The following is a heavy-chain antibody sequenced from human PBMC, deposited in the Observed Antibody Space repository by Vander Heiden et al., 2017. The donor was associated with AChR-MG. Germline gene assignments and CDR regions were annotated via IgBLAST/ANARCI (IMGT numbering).Heavy chain of an antibody. CDR2: IISTGGTT. Sequence: EEQLLESGGGLAQPGGSLRLSCAASGFTFSSYAMSWVRQAPGKGLEFVAGIISTGGTTYHADSVKGRFTISRDNSKNTLYLQMNSLRAEDTAVYYCSKGGGFSYTTSSERWGQGTLVTVSS. J-gene: IGHJ1*01. CDR1: GFTFSSYA. D-gene: IGHD3-16*01. CDR3: SKGGGFSYTTSSER. V-gene: IGHV3-23*01.